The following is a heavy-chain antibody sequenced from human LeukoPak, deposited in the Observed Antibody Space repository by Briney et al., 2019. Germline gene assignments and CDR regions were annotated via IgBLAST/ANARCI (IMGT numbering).Heavy chain of an antibody. CDR3: ARAAYASSPDY. CDR2: ISPSSGDI. V-gene: IGHV3-48*02. J-gene: IGHJ4*02. CDR1: GFTFNIYS. D-gene: IGHD6-13*01. Sequence: GGSLRLSCAASGFTFNIYSMNWVRQAPGKGLEWVSYISPSSGDIYYADSVKGRFTISRDNGKNSLYLRVNSLRDEETAVYYCARAAYASSPDYWGQGALVTVSS.